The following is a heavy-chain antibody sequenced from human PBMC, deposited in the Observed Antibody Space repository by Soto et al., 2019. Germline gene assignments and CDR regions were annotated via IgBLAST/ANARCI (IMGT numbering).Heavy chain of an antibody. CDR1: GYTFTSYD. CDR3: APGIGGAVSETYYFNY. Sequence: GASVKVSCKASGYTFTSYDINWVRQATGQGLEWMGWMNPNSGNTGYAQKFQGRVTMTRNTSISTAYMELSSLRSEDTAVYYCAPGIGGAVSETYYFNYGGREPRFTFPS. V-gene: IGHV1-8*01. J-gene: IGHJ4*02. CDR2: MNPNSGNT. D-gene: IGHD3-16*01.